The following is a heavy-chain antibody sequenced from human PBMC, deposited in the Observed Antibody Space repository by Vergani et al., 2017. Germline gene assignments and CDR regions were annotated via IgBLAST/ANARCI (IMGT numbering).Heavy chain of an antibody. Sequence: QVQLQQWGAGLLKPSETLSLTCAVYGGSFSGYYWSWIRPPPGKGVEWIGEIKHSGSTNYNPSLKSRVTISVDKSKNQFSLKLSSVTAADTAVYYCARKKGSSWYGAFDIWGQGTMVTVSS. CDR2: IKHSGST. V-gene: IGHV4-34*01. D-gene: IGHD6-13*01. CDR3: ARKKGSSWYGAFDI. CDR1: GGSFSGYY. J-gene: IGHJ3*02.